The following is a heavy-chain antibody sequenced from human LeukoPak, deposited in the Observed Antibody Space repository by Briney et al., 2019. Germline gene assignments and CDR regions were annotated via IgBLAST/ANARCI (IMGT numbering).Heavy chain of an antibody. CDR3: ARHLGYGLYDAFDI. CDR1: GYSFTNYW. Sequence: GESLKISCRASGYSFTNYWIGWVRQMPGKGLEWMGLIYPGDSDTRYSPSFQGQVTISADKSISTAYLQWSSLKASDTAMYYCARHLGYGLYDAFDIWGQGTMVTVSS. J-gene: IGHJ3*02. CDR2: IYPGDSDT. D-gene: IGHD5-18*01. V-gene: IGHV5-51*01.